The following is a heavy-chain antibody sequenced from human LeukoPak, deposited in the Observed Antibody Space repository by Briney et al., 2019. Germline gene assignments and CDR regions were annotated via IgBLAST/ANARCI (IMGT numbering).Heavy chain of an antibody. CDR1: GYSFTTYW. CDR3: ARRAYGSGSIPFDY. J-gene: IGHJ4*02. CDR2: IYTGDSDT. V-gene: IGHV5-51*01. Sequence: GESLKISCKGSGYSFTTYWIGWVRQMPGKGLEWMGIIYTGDSDTRYSPSFRGQVTISVDKSISTAYLQWSSLKASDTAMYYCARRAYGSGSIPFDYWGQGTLVTVSS. D-gene: IGHD3-10*01.